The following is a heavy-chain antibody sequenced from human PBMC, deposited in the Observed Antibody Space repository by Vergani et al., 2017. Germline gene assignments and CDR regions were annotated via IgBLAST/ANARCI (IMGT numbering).Heavy chain of an antibody. CDR3: ARVTGDSWYFDL. D-gene: IGHD7-27*01. V-gene: IGHV3-13*04. CDR2: IGTAGDT. Sequence: EVQLVESGGGLVQPGGSLRLSCAASGFTFSSYDMHWVRQATGKGLEWVSAIGTAGDTYYPGSVKGRFTISRENAKNSLYLQMNSLRAGDTAVYYCARVTGDSWYFDLWGRGTLVTGSS. CDR1: GFTFSSYD. J-gene: IGHJ2*01.